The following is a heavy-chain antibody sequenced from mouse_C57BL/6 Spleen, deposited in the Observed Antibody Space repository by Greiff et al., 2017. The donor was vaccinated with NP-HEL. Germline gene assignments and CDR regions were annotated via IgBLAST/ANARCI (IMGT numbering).Heavy chain of an antibody. D-gene: IGHD1-1*01. CDR3: ARSLITTVVATRDDY. J-gene: IGHJ2*01. CDR1: GYAFTNYL. V-gene: IGHV1-54*01. CDR2: INPGSGGT. Sequence: VQLQQSGAELVRPGTSVKVSCKASGYAFTNYLIEWVKQRPGQGLELIGVINPGSGGTNYNEKFKGKATLTADKSSSTAYMQLSSLTSEDSAVSFCARSLITTVVATRDDYWGQGTTLTVSS.